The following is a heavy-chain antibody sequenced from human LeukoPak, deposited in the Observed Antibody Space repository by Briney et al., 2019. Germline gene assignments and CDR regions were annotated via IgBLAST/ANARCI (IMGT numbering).Heavy chain of an antibody. J-gene: IGHJ4*02. V-gene: IGHV3-30-3*01. CDR2: ISYDGSNK. CDR1: GFTFSSYA. CDR3: ATGPTRPYYFDY. Sequence: GGALRLSCAASGFTFSSYAMHWVRQAPGKGLEWVAVISYDGSNKYYADSVKGRFTISRDNSNNTLYLQMNSLRAEDTAAYYCATGPTRPYYFDYWGQGTLVTVSS. D-gene: IGHD1-1*01.